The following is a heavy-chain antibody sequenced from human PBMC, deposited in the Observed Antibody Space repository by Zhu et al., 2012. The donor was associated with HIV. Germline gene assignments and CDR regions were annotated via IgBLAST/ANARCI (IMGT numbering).Heavy chain of an antibody. Sequence: QVQLQESGPGLVKPSETLSLTCAVSGYSISSGYYWGWIRQPPGKGLEWIGSIYHSGSTYYNPSLKSRVTISVDTSKNQFSLKLSSVTAADTAVYYCARRSYYDSHGRVIAAFDIWGQGTMVTSLQ. CDR1: GYSISSGYY. J-gene: IGHJ3*02. CDR2: IYHSGST. D-gene: IGHD3-22*01. V-gene: IGHV4-38-2*01. CDR3: ARRSYYDSHGRVIAAFDI.